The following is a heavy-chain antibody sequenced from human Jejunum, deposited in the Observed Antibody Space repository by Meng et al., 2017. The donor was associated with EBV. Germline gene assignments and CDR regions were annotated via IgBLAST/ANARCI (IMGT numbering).Heavy chain of an antibody. Sequence: GPDRVNPPQPLSSPCAFSGDSVSSNVAAWNWIRKSQSRGFDWLGRTYSRSKCYNDYAQSVKSRLTINPDTSKNHFSLQLNSVTTEDTAVYFCARETTGGYYFDYWGQGTLVTVSS. D-gene: IGHD1-1*01. CDR3: ARETTGGYYFDY. CDR1: GDSVSSNVAA. V-gene: IGHV6-1*01. CDR2: TYSRSKCYN. J-gene: IGHJ4*02.